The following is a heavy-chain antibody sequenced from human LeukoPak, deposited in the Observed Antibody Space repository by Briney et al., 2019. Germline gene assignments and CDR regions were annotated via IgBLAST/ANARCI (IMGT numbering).Heavy chain of an antibody. V-gene: IGHV3-30-3*01. CDR3: ARGRVVSSPIGY. Sequence: GRSLRLSCAASGFTFSSYAMHWVRQAPGKGLEWVAVISYDGSNKYYADSVKGRFTISRDNSKNTLYLQMNSLRAEDTAVYYCARGRVVSSPIGYWGQGTLVTVSS. CDR1: GFTFSSYA. CDR2: ISYDGSNK. D-gene: IGHD3-3*01. J-gene: IGHJ4*02.